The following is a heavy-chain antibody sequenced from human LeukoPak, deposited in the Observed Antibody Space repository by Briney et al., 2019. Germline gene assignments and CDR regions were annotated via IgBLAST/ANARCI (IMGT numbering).Heavy chain of an antibody. CDR2: LYDSGTT. V-gene: IGHV4-31*03. D-gene: IGHD3-10*01. CDR3: ARDQTYYGYFDF. CDR1: GVSVSSGGNY. Sequence: TSETLSLTCSVSGVSVSSGGNYWNRIRQHPGKGLEWIGYLYDSGTTHYNPSLQSRVTISVDTSKNHFSLKLSSVTAADTAVYYCARDQTYYGYFDFWGQGALVTVSS. J-gene: IGHJ4*02.